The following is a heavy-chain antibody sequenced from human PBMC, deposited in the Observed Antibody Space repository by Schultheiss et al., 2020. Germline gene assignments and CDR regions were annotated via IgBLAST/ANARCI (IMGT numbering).Heavy chain of an antibody. J-gene: IGHJ3*02. CDR2: ISYDGSNK. Sequence: GESLKISCAASGFTFSSYGMHWVRQAPGKGLEWVAVISYDGSNKYYADSVKGRFTISRDNSKNTLYLQMNSLRAEDTAVYYCARAFPTHIVVVTADIDIWGQGTMVTVSS. CDR1: GFTFSSYG. CDR3: ARAFPTHIVVVTADIDI. V-gene: IGHV3-30*19. D-gene: IGHD2-21*02.